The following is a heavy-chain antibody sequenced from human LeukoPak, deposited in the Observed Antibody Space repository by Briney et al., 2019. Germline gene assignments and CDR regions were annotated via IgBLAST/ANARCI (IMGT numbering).Heavy chain of an antibody. D-gene: IGHD6-6*01. CDR1: GFTVSSNY. Sequence: GGSLRLFCAASGFTVSSNYMSWVRQAPGKGLEWVSVIYSGGSTYYADSVQGRFTISRDNSKNTLYLQMNSLRAEDTAVYYCARVNQRYSSSSGLPYWGQGTLVTVSS. CDR3: ARVNQRYSSSSGLPY. J-gene: IGHJ4*02. CDR2: IYSGGST. V-gene: IGHV3-53*01.